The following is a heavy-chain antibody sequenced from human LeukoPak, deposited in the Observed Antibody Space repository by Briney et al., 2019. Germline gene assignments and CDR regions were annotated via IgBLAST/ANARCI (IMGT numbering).Heavy chain of an antibody. J-gene: IGHJ4*02. CDR1: GFTFSTYW. Sequence: GGSLRLSCAASGFTFSTYWMHWVRQAPGKGLEWVSVIYSGGSTYYADSVKGRFTISRDNSKNTLYLQMNGLRADDTAVYYCARIYPRLAAAGNWGQGTLVTVSS. CDR3: ARIYPRLAAAGN. CDR2: IYSGGST. D-gene: IGHD6-13*01. V-gene: IGHV3-66*01.